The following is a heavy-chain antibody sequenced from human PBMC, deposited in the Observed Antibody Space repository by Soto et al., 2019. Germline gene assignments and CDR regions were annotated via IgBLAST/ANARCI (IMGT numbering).Heavy chain of an antibody. Sequence: GSLRLSCAASGFSFSIYAMSWVRQAPGKGLEWVSTMSGTSGTTYYADSVKGRFTISRDNSENTLFLQMNSLRAEDTAIYYCAKEYNWNDYFDFWGQGTPVTVSS. V-gene: IGHV3-23*01. CDR1: GFSFSIYA. CDR2: MSGTSGTT. D-gene: IGHD1-20*01. CDR3: AKEYNWNDYFDF. J-gene: IGHJ4*02.